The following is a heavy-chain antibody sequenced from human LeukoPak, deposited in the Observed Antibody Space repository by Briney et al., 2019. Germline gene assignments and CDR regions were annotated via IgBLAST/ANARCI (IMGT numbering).Heavy chain of an antibody. D-gene: IGHD6-6*01. CDR1: GNTFTTSL. Sequence: GESLKISCRDSGNTFTTSLIVWVRQMPGKGREWMGIIYPGDSDTKYSPSFQGQVTISADKSISTAYLHWSSLKASDTATYYCARPKYSSSLAFDFWGQGTPVTVSS. V-gene: IGHV5-51*01. J-gene: IGHJ4*02. CDR2: IYPGDSDT. CDR3: ARPKYSSSLAFDF.